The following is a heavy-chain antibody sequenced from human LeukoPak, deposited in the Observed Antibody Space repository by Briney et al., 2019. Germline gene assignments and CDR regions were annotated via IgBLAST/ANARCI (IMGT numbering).Heavy chain of an antibody. Sequence: GSLRLSCAASGFSFSSYWMSWVRQAPGKGLEWVANIKQDGSEKYYVDSVKGRFIISRDNSKNSLYLQMNSLRAEDTAMYYCAKHYVRTHDYWGQGTLVTVSS. D-gene: IGHD3-16*01. CDR2: IKQDGSEK. V-gene: IGHV3-7*03. CDR1: GFSFSSYW. CDR3: AKHYVRTHDY. J-gene: IGHJ4*02.